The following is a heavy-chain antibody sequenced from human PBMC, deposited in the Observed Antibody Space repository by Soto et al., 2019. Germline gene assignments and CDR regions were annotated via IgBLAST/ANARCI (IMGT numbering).Heavy chain of an antibody. J-gene: IGHJ4*02. CDR1: GFTFSTYW. CDR2: IKGDGSTT. D-gene: IGHD3-3*01. CDR3: ARGAFGAYYFDF. Sequence: EVQLVESGGGLVQPGGSLRLSCAASGFTFSTYWIHWVRQAPGKGLVWVSRIKGDGSTTNDASSVTGRFTISRDNAKNTLYLQMSSLTAEDTAVYWCARGAFGAYYFDFWGQGTLVTVSS. V-gene: IGHV3-74*01.